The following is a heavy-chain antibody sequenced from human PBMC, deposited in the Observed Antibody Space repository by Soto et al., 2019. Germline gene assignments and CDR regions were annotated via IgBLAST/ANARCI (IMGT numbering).Heavy chain of an antibody. D-gene: IGHD1-20*01. CDR2: SYYSGTT. J-gene: IGHJ5*02. CDR3: TRSYNWNDNYFDP. Sequence: PSETLSLTCTVSGASISVHSYYWTWIRQPPGKGLEWIGSSYYSGTTYFNPSLKSRATISVDTSKNQFSLRLTSVTAADTAIYYCTRSYNWNDNYFDPWGPGALVTVSS. CDR1: GASISVHSYY. V-gene: IGHV4-39*01.